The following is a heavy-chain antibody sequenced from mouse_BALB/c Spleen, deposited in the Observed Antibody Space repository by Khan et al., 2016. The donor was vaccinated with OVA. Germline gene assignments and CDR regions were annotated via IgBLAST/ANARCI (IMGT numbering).Heavy chain of an antibody. CDR2: IYYSGTT. CDR1: GIAITTGNYR. Sequence: EVKLEESGPGLVKPSQTVSLTCTVTGIAITTGNYRWSWIRQFPGNKLEWIGNIYYSGTTTCNPSLTSRTTITRDTSKNRFFLEMNSLTAEDTATYYCARDYGSLYWYFDVWGAGTTVTVSS. D-gene: IGHD1-1*01. CDR3: ARDYGSLYWYFDV. J-gene: IGHJ1*01. V-gene: IGHV3-5*02.